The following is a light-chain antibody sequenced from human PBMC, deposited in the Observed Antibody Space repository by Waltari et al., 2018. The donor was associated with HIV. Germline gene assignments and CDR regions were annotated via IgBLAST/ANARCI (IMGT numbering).Light chain of an antibody. V-gene: IGLV1-47*01. CDR1: ISHLGGNF. CDR3: STWDNSLSHWV. Sequence: QSVVTQPPSAPGPPGPNISISCSGAISHLGGNFLYLYQQRPGTAPRLLIYRNDQRPSGVPDRFSGYKSATSASLAISGLRSEDEADYHCSTWDNSLSHWVFGGGTKVTVL. CDR2: RND. J-gene: IGLJ3*02.